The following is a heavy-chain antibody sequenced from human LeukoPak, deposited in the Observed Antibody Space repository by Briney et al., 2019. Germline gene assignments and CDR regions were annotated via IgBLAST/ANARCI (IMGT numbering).Heavy chain of an antibody. CDR1: GFTFSSYA. D-gene: IGHD3-22*01. V-gene: IGHV3-30-3*01. J-gene: IGHJ4*02. CDR2: ISYDGSNK. CDR3: ARTSGYYFDY. Sequence: PGGSLRLSCAASGFTFSSYAMHWVRQAPGKGLEWVAVISYDGSNKYYADSVKGRFTISRDNSKNTLYLQMNSLRAEDTAVYYCARTSGYYFDYWGRGTLVTVSS.